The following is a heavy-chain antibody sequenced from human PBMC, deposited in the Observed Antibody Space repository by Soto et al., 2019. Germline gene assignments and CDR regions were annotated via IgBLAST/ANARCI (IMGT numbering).Heavy chain of an antibody. CDR1: GGTFSSYA. D-gene: IGHD3-22*01. CDR2: IIPIFGTA. Sequence: GASVKVSCKASGGTFSSYAISWVRQAPGQGLEWMGGIIPIFGTANYAQKFQGRVTITADESTSTAYMELSSLRSEDTAVYYCARGSDYDSSGYYPGDYWGQGSLVTVSS. J-gene: IGHJ4*02. CDR3: ARGSDYDSSGYYPGDY. V-gene: IGHV1-69*13.